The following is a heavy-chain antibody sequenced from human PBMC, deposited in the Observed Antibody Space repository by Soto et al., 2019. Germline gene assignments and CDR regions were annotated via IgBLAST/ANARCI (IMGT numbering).Heavy chain of an antibody. Sequence: PGGSLRLSCAASGFTFSSFAMSWVRQAPGEGLEWVSGITGSGDDTYYADSVKGRFTISRDNSKNTLFLQMNSLRAEDTAVYYCAKDFGSQWLPHFDFWGQGTLVTVSS. J-gene: IGHJ4*02. D-gene: IGHD6-19*01. CDR3: AKDFGSQWLPHFDF. CDR2: ITGSGDDT. CDR1: GFTFSSFA. V-gene: IGHV3-23*01.